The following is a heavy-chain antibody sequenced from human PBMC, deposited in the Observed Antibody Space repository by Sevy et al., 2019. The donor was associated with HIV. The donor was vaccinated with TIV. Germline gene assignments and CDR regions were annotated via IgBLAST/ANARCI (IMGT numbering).Heavy chain of an antibody. V-gene: IGHV3-30*02. J-gene: IGHJ6*02. D-gene: IGHD6-25*01. CDR1: GFRFNNFG. Sequence: GGSLRLSCAASGFRFNNFGMYWDRQAPDKGLEGVAFIRYDGINKYYVDSVKGRSTISRDNSKDTLYLEMKSLRLEDTAIYYCAKGGSGGIDHYGMDVWGQGTTVTVSS. CDR3: AKGGSGGIDHYGMDV. CDR2: IRYDGINK.